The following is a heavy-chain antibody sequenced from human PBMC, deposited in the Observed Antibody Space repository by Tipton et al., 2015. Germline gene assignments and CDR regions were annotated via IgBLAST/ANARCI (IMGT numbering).Heavy chain of an antibody. Sequence: SLRLSCAASGFTFNTYALAWVRQAPGRGLEWVSGISASGSLTYYTDSVKGHFTISRDNSRDTLYLQVNSLRPEDTGIYYCAKDNGGRLVANSRFIDYWGQGTLVTVSS. CDR1: GFTFNTYA. CDR3: AKDNGGRLVANSRFIDY. CDR2: ISASGSLT. V-gene: IGHV3-23*01. D-gene: IGHD2-15*01. J-gene: IGHJ4*02.